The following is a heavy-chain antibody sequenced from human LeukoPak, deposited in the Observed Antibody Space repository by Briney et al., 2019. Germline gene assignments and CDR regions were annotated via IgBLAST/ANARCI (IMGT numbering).Heavy chain of an antibody. D-gene: IGHD3-22*01. CDR2: ISGNGAHS. Sequence: GGSLRLSCVASGFTFTTYAMSWVRQAPGKGLEWVSSISGNGAHSYYADSVKGRFTISRDFSRNAVYLQMSSLRVEDTAEYYCAKAVDGRGYYFERGADFWGQGTMVTVSS. CDR1: GFTFTTYA. J-gene: IGHJ4*02. CDR3: AKAVDGRGYYFERGADF. V-gene: IGHV3-23*01.